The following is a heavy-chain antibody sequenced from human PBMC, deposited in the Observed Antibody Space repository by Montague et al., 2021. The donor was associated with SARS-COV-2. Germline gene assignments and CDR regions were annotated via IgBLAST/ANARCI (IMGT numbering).Heavy chain of an antibody. J-gene: IGHJ3*01. CDR3: AKDLVLRAARPDALDV. V-gene: IGHV3-48*04. Sequence: SLRLSCAASGLTFSSYSVNWVRQAPGKGLEWISYISSSTNIIYYADSVKGRFTISRDNARNSPYLQMNSLRVDDTALYYCAKDLVLRAARPDALDVWGQGTVVTVSS. D-gene: IGHD6-6*01. CDR1: GLTFSSYS. CDR2: ISSSTNII.